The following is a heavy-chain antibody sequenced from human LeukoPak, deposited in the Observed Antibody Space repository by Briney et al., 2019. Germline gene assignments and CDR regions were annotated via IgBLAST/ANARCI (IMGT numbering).Heavy chain of an antibody. V-gene: IGHV3-23*01. CDR1: GFTFSSYA. J-gene: IGHJ4*02. CDR3: AKGGYYYDSSGYNDY. Sequence: GGSLRLSCAASGFTFSSYAMSLVRRAPGKGLEWVSAISGSGGSTYYADSVKGRFTISRDNSKNTLYLQMNSLRAEDTAVYYCAKGGYYYDSSGYNDYWGQGTLVTVSS. D-gene: IGHD3-22*01. CDR2: ISGSGGST.